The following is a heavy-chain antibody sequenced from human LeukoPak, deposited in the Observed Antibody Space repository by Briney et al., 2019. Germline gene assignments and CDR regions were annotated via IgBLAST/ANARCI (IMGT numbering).Heavy chain of an antibody. CDR3: ARVRDAGLRDFDY. CDR2: ISTYNGNT. CDR1: GYTFTSFG. Sequence: ASVKVSCKASGYTFTSFGICWVRRAPGQGLEWMGWISTYNGNTNYAQKLQGRVTMTTDTSTSTAYMELRSLRSDDTAVYYCARVRDAGLRDFDYWGQGTLVTVSS. V-gene: IGHV1-18*01. D-gene: IGHD2-21*02. J-gene: IGHJ4*02.